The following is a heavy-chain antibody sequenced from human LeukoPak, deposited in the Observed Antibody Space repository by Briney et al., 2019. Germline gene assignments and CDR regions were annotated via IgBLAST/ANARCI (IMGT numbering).Heavy chain of an antibody. Sequence: PSETLSLTCTVSGGSISGYYWSWLRQPPGKGLEWIGYVYYDGSTTYNPSLKSRVTISLDTSKNQFFLKLSSVTAADTAVYYCERYSYGGFYFDYWGQGTLVTVSS. CDR3: ERYSYGGFYFDY. V-gene: IGHV4-59*08. D-gene: IGHD5-18*01. CDR1: GGSISGYY. CDR2: VYYDGST. J-gene: IGHJ4*02.